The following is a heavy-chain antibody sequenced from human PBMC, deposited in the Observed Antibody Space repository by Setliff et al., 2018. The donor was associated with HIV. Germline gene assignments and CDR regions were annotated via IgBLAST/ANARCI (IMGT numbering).Heavy chain of an antibody. Sequence: SETLSLTCAVYSGSFTGYYWTWIRQPPGKGLEWIGEINRFGITNYNPSLKSRLTLSVDTSKSQFSLNVNSVTAADTAVYYCARGGYCNSDNCDRGRNFDYWSQGMLVTVSS. CDR3: ARGGYCNSDNCDRGRNFDY. J-gene: IGHJ4*02. V-gene: IGHV4-34*01. CDR1: SGSFTGYY. D-gene: IGHD2-15*01. CDR2: INRFGIT.